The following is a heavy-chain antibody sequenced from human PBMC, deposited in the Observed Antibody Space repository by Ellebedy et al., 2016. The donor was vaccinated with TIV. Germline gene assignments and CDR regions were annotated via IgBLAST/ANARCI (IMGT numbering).Heavy chain of an antibody. J-gene: IGHJ4*02. D-gene: IGHD3-16*01. CDR3: AKSGGDLGILDY. Sequence: GESLKISCAASGFTFSTYSLNWVRQAPGEGLEWLAAISGNGNYTYYPDSVKGRFTISRDNSKNTVFLQMSSPRADDAALYYCAKSGGDLGILDYWGQGALVTVSS. CDR2: ISGNGNYT. V-gene: IGHV3-23*01. CDR1: GFTFSTYS.